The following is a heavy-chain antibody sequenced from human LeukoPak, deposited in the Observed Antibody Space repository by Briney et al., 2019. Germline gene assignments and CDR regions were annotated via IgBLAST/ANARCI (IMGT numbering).Heavy chain of an antibody. D-gene: IGHD5-24*01. J-gene: IGHJ4*02. CDR2: ISAYNGNT. CDR3: ARVRDGYLNDY. V-gene: IGHV1-18*01. CDR1: GGTFSSYA. Sequence: ASVKVSCKASGGTFSSYAISWVRQAPGQGLEWMGWISAYNGNTNYAQKLQGRVTMTTDTSTSTAYMELRSLRSDDTAVYYCARVRDGYLNDYWGQGTLVTVSS.